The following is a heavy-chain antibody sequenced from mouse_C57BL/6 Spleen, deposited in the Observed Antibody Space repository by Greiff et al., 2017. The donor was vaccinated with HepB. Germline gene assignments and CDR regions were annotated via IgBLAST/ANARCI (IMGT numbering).Heavy chain of an antibody. CDR3: ARYGYGSSFDY. CDR1: GYTFTSYW. Sequence: QVQLQQPGAELVKPGASVKLSCKASGYTFTSYWMQWVKQRPGQGLEWIGEIDPSDSYTNYNQKFKGKATLTVDTSSSTAYMQLSSLTSEDSAVYDCARYGYGSSFDYWGQGTTLTVSS. CDR2: IDPSDSYT. D-gene: IGHD1-1*01. J-gene: IGHJ2*01. V-gene: IGHV1-50*01.